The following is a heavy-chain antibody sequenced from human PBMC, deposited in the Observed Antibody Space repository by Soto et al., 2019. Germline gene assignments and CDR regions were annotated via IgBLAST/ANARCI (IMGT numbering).Heavy chain of an antibody. CDR2: ISGSGGST. V-gene: IGHV3-23*01. CDR3: ANGHRWLSSADYYYYYGMDV. D-gene: IGHD3-22*01. CDR1: GFTFSSYA. J-gene: IGHJ6*02. Sequence: EVQLLESGGGLVQPGGSLRLSCAASGFTFSSYAMSWVRQAPGKGLEWVSAISGSGGSTYYADSVKGRFTISRDNSKNTRYLQMNSLRAEDTAVYYCANGHRWLSSADYYYYYGMDVWGQGTTVTVSS.